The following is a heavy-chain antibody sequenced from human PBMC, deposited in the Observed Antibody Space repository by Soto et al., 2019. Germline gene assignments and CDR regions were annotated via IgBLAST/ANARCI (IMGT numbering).Heavy chain of an antibody. CDR2: IFYSGST. CDR3: ARGPTATTDY. D-gene: IGHD4-17*01. Sequence: SETLSLTCAVSGDSINNDNYYWSWIRQLPGKGLEWIGYIFYSGSTYYNPSLKNRLSISVDTSQNQFSLNLSSVTAADTAVYYCARGPTATTDYWGQGILVTVSS. CDR1: GDSINNDNYY. V-gene: IGHV4-31*11. J-gene: IGHJ4*02.